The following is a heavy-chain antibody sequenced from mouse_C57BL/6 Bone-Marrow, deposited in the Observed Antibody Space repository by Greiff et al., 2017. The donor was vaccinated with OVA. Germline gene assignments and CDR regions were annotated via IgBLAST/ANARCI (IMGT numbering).Heavy chain of an antibody. CDR1: GFTFTDYY. V-gene: IGHV7-3*01. CDR2: IRNKANGYTT. CDR3: ARSGGWLLPFAY. J-gene: IGHJ3*01. D-gene: IGHD2-3*01. Sequence: EVKVEESGGGLVQPGGSLSLSCAASGFTFTDYYMSWVRQPPGKALEWLGFIRNKANGYTTEYSASVKGRFTISRDNSQSILYLQMNALRAEDSATYYCARSGGWLLPFAYWGQGTLVTVSA.